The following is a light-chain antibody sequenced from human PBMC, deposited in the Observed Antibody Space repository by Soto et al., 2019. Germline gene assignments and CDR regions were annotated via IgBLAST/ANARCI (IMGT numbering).Light chain of an antibody. J-gene: IGKJ2*01. V-gene: IGKV1-5*03. CDR1: QSISSW. CDR2: KAS. CDR3: QQYNSYPYT. Sequence: DIPMTQSPSTLSASVGDRVTITCRASQSISSWLAWYQQKPGKAPKLLIYKASSLRSGDPSRFSGSGSGTEFTLTISSLQPDDFATNYCQQYNSYPYTFGQGTKLEIK.